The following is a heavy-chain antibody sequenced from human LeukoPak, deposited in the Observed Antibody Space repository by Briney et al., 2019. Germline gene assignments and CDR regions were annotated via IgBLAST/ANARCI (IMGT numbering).Heavy chain of an antibody. CDR3: ARDGGLNTEFDY. CDR2: TKPDGSAE. CDR1: GFTLRKYL. J-gene: IGHJ4*02. Sequence: GGSLRLSCAASGFTLRKYLMGWVRQAPGKGLEWVANTKPDGSAEYYADSVRGRFTTSRDKANNLLYLQMNRLRAENTAVYYCARDGGLNTEFDYWGQGTLVTVSS. D-gene: IGHD2-15*01. V-gene: IGHV3-7*01.